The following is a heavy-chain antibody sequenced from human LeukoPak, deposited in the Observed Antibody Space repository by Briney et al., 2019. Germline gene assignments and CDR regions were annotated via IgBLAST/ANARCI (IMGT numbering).Heavy chain of an antibody. J-gene: IGHJ3*01. V-gene: IGHV3-23*01. CDR3: AYSAGRMIGYAFDF. CDR1: GFTFSSYA. CDR2: ISGSGTNA. Sequence: QSGGSLRLSCAASGFTFSSYAMTWVRQAPGKGLEWVSGISGSGTNAYYADSVKGRFTISRDNSKNTLYLQMNSLRAEDTAVYDGAYSAGRMIGYAFDFWGQGTMVTVSS. D-gene: IGHD3-9*01.